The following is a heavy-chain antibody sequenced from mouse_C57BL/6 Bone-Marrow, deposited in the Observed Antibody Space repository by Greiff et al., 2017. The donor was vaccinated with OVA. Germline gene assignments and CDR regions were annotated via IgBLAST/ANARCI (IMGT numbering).Heavy chain of an antibody. CDR1: GFSLTSYG. CDR2: IWRGGST. Sequence: VQGVESGPGLVQPSQSLSITCTVSGFSLTSYGVHWVRQSPGKGLEWLGVIWRGGSTDYNAAFMSSLGISKDNTKSQVVFRMNSLQADDTAIYYCAKGFITTPVRYYYAMDYWGQGTSVTVSS. J-gene: IGHJ4*01. D-gene: IGHD1-1*01. V-gene: IGHV2-5*01. CDR3: AKGFITTPVRYYYAMDY.